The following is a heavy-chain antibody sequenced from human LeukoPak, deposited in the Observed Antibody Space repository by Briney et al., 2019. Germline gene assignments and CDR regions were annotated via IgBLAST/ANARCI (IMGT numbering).Heavy chain of an antibody. J-gene: IGHJ4*02. CDR1: GFIFSDYY. CDR3: ARDRLGDYDHSGYYDK. Sequence: GGSLRLSCAASGFIFSDYYMSWLRQAPGKGLEWVAYICDSGRTVYYADSVKGRFTISRDNAKNSVYLQMNNLTAEDTAVYYCARDRLGDYDHSGYYDKWGQGTLVTVSS. V-gene: IGHV3-11*01. D-gene: IGHD3-22*01. CDR2: ICDSGRTV.